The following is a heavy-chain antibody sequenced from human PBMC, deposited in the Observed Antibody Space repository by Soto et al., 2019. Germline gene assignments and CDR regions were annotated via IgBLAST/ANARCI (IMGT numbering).Heavy chain of an antibody. Sequence: EVQLVESGGGLVQPGGSLRLSCAASEFTFSRYWMSWVRQAPGKGLEWVANIKQDGSEKYYVDSVKGRFTISRDNAKNSLYLQMNSLRAEDTAVYYCARDAYSSSPGSWGQGTLVTVPS. CDR2: IKQDGSEK. J-gene: IGHJ5*02. V-gene: IGHV3-7*01. CDR1: EFTFSRYW. D-gene: IGHD6-6*01. CDR3: ARDAYSSSPGS.